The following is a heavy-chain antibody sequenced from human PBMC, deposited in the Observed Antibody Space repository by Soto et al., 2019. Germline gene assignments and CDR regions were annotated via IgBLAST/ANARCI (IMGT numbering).Heavy chain of an antibody. D-gene: IGHD1-1*01. J-gene: IGHJ4*02. CDR2: ISAHNGNT. Sequence: GASVKVSCKGSGYYFTTYGITWVRQAPGQGLEWMAWISAHNGNTDYAQKLQGRVTVTRDTSTSTAYMELRSLRSDDTAMYYCARGRYGDYWGQGALVTVSS. CDR1: GYYFTTYG. CDR3: ARGRYGDY. V-gene: IGHV1-18*01.